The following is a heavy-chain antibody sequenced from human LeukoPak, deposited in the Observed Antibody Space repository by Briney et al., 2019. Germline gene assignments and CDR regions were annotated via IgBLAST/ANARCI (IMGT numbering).Heavy chain of an antibody. V-gene: IGHV3-74*01. D-gene: IGHD4-23*01. CDR3: ARGRPHGNDY. CDR1: GFTFSSYW. J-gene: IGHJ4*02. CDR2: IASDGSST. Sequence: GGSLRLSCAAAGFTFSSYWMNWVRQAPGKGLVWVSRIASDGSSTTYADSVKGRFSISRDNAKNTLYLQMNSLRVEDTAVYYCARGRPHGNDYWGQGTLVTVSS.